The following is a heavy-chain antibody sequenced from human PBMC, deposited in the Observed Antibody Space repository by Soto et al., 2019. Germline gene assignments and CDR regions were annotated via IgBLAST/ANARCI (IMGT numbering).Heavy chain of an antibody. V-gene: IGHV4-31*03. J-gene: IGHJ4*02. D-gene: IGHD3-9*01. Sequence: SETLSLTCTVSGGSISSGGYYWSWIRQHPGKGLEWIGYIYYSGITYYNPSLKSRVTISVDTSKNQFSLKLSSVTAADTAVYYCARRYGYYFDYWGQGTLVTVSS. CDR1: GGSISSGGYY. CDR3: ARRYGYYFDY. CDR2: IYYSGIT.